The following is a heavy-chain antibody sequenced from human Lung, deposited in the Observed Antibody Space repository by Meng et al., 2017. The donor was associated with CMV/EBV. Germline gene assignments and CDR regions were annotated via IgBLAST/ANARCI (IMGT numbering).Heavy chain of an antibody. V-gene: IGHV1-69*10. D-gene: IGHD3-3*01. CDR1: GDTFNKYV. CDR3: VASEEFYHFRSGWEWYYHYGMDV. CDR2: IIPMRTTT. J-gene: IGHJ6*02. Sequence: SVXVSXKASGDTFNKYVTSWVRQAPGQGLEWMGGIIPMRTTTNYAQRFQGRVTIIADTSTATVYMELSSLRSEDTAMYYCVASEEFYHFRSGWEWYYHYGMDVWXPGTXVTVSS.